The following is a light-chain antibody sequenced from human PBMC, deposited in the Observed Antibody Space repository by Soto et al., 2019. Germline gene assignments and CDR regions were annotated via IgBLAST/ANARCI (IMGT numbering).Light chain of an antibody. CDR1: QSISSSF. V-gene: IGKV3-20*01. Sequence: EIVLTQSPGTLSLSPGQRATLSCRASQSISSSFFAWYQQKPGQAPRLLIYGASSRAAGVPDRFSGSWSGTDFTLTISSLEPEDFAVYFCHQFATSRTFGQGTKVDMK. CDR3: HQFATSRT. CDR2: GAS. J-gene: IGKJ1*01.